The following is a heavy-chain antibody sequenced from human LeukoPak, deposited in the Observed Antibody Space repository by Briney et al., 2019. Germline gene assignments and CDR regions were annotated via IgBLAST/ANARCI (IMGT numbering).Heavy chain of an antibody. CDR2: INPNSGGT. CDR3: ARAPLGLPFDY. CDR1: GYTFTGYY. J-gene: IGHJ4*02. Sequence: GASVKVSCKASGYTFTGYYMHWVRQAPGQGLEWMAWINPNSGGTNYAQKFQGRVTMTRDTSISKAYMELSRLTSDDTAVYYCARAPLGLPFDYWGQGSLVTVSS. V-gene: IGHV1-2*02.